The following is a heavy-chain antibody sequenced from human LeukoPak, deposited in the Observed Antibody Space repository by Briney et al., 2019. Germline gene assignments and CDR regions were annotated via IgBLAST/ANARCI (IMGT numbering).Heavy chain of an antibody. CDR1: GASIGTYY. D-gene: IGHD2-21*01. V-gene: IGHV4-4*07. Sequence: PSETLSLTCTVSGASIGTYYWSWIRQPAGKGLEWIGRMYTSGSTNYNPSLESRVTMSVDTSKNQLSLKLSSVTAADTAVYFCARDNGGDYWYSDIWGRGTLVTVSS. CDR2: MYTSGST. CDR3: ARDNGGDYWYSDI. J-gene: IGHJ2*01.